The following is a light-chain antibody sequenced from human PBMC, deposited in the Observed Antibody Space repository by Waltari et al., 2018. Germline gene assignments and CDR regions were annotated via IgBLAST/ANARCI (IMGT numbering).Light chain of an antibody. CDR1: HSVSSRY. CDR2: GAM. Sequence: ENVLTQSPSTLSLFPGERVTLSCRASHSVSSRYLAWYQQKPGQAPRLLIYGAMNRATGIPDRFSGSGLATDFTFTISRLEPEDSAVYYCQQYGSTPWTFGQGTKVEIK. J-gene: IGKJ1*01. V-gene: IGKV3-20*01. CDR3: QQYGSTPWT.